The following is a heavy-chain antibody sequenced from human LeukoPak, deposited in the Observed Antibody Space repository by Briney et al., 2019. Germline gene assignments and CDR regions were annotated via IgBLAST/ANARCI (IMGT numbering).Heavy chain of an antibody. CDR2: IYYSGST. V-gene: IGHV4-59*08. Sequence: SETLSLTCAVYGGSFSGYYWSWIRQPPGKGLEWIGYIYYSGSTNYNPSLKSRVTISVDTSKNQFSLKLSSVTAADTAVYYCARHSTYCSSTSCHKRNYYYYMDVWGKGTTVTVSS. D-gene: IGHD2-2*02. J-gene: IGHJ6*03. CDR3: ARHSTYCSSTSCHKRNYYYYMDV. CDR1: GGSFSGYY.